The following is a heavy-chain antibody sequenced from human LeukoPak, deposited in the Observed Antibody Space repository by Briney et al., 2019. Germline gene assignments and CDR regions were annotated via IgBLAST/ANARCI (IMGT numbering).Heavy chain of an antibody. CDR3: ANCLTYYYYGMDV. CDR1: GGTFSSYA. Sequence: PSVKVSCKASGGTFSSYAISWARQAPGQGLEWMGGIIPIFGTANYAQKFQGRVTITADESTSTAYMELSSLRSEDTAVYYCANCLTYYYYGMDVWGQGTTVTVSS. D-gene: IGHD2-15*01. V-gene: IGHV1-69*13. CDR2: IIPIFGTA. J-gene: IGHJ6*02.